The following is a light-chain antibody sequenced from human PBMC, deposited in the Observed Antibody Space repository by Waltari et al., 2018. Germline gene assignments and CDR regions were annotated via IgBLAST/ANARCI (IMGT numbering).Light chain of an antibody. CDR2: HRP. J-gene: IGLJ2*01. CDR1: SSNIGSNP. Sequence: QSVLTQPPSVSAAPGQKVTISCSGSSSNIGSNPVSWYQQLPGTAPKPLIYHRPERPSGIPDRFSGSKSGTSATLGITGLQTGDEANYYCATWDSSLSNVLFGGGTKLSVL. CDR3: ATWDSSLSNVL. V-gene: IGLV1-51*01.